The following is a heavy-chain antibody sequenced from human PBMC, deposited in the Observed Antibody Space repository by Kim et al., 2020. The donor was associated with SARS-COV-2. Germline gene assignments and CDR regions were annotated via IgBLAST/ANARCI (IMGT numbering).Heavy chain of an antibody. V-gene: IGHV4-39*01. CDR2: IYYSGST. CDR3: ARHGESIAALKNLGAYPCWFDA. D-gene: IGHD6-6*01. Sequence: SETLSLTCTVSGGSISSSSYYWGWIRQPPGKGLEWIGSIYYSGSTYYNPSLKSRVTISVDTSKNQFSLKLSSVTAADTAVYYFARHGESIAALKNLGAYPCWFDAWGQGTLVTVSS. CDR1: GGSISSSSYY. J-gene: IGHJ5*02.